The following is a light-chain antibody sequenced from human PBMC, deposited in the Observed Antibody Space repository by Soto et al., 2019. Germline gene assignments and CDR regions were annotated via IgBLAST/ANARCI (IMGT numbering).Light chain of an antibody. V-gene: IGLV2-8*01. Sequence: QSALTQPPSASGSPGQSVTISCTGTSSDVGGYDYVSWYQQHPGQAPKLMIYEVSKRPSGVPDRFSGSKSGDTASLTVSGLQAEDEADYYCSSYTTNSPPVVFGGGTKLTVL. J-gene: IGLJ2*01. CDR1: SSDVGGYDY. CDR2: EVS. CDR3: SSYTTNSPPVV.